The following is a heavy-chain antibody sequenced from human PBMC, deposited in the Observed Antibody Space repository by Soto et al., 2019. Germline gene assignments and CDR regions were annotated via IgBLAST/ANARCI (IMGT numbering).Heavy chain of an antibody. CDR2: IKQDGSEK. D-gene: IGHD3-22*01. CDR1: GFTFSSYW. V-gene: IGHV3-7*01. J-gene: IGHJ4*02. CDR3: ARAFDSSGYYYVRYFDY. Sequence: EVQLVESGGGLVQPGGSLRLSCAASGFTFSSYWMSWVRQAPGKGLEWVANIKQDGSEKYYVDSVKGRFTISRDNAKNSLYLQMNSLRAEDTAVYYCARAFDSSGYYYVRYFDYWGQGTLVTVSS.